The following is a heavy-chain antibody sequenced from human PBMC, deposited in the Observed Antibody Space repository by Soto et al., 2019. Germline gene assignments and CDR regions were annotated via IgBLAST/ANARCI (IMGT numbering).Heavy chain of an antibody. Sequence: PSETLSLTCAVYGGSFSGYYWSWIRQPPGKGLEWIGEINHSGSTTYNPSLKSRVTISVDTSKNQFSLKLSSVTAADTAVYYCAKTYYYDSSGYYYDYAFDIWGQGTMVTVSS. CDR1: GGSFSGYY. J-gene: IGHJ3*02. CDR2: INHSGST. CDR3: AKTYYYDSSGYYYDYAFDI. D-gene: IGHD3-22*01. V-gene: IGHV4-34*01.